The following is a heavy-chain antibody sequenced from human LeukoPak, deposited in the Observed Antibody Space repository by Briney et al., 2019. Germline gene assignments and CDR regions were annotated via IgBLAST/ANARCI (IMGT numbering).Heavy chain of an antibody. D-gene: IGHD2-15*01. CDR1: GFTFSSYA. CDR3: AKDRAATLWDFDY. J-gene: IGHJ4*02. Sequence: PGGSLRLSCAASGFTFSSYAMSWVRQAPGKGLEWVSVISVSGGSTYYADSVKGRFTISRDNSKNTLYLQMNSLRAEDTAVYYCAKDRAATLWDFDYWGQGTLVTVSS. V-gene: IGHV3-23*01. CDR2: ISVSGGST.